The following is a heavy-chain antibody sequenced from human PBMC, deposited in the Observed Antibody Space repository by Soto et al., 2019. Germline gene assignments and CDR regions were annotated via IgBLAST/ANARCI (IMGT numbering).Heavy chain of an antibody. Sequence: CAVSGGSISSGGYSWSWIRQPPGKGLEWIGYIYHSGSTYYNPSLKSRVTISVDRSKNQFSLKLSSVTAADTAVYYCAAGGYYYDSSGYSDYWGQGTLVTVSS. CDR1: GGSISSGGYS. J-gene: IGHJ4*02. V-gene: IGHV4-30-2*01. CDR3: AAGGYYYDSSGYSDY. CDR2: IYHSGST. D-gene: IGHD3-22*01.